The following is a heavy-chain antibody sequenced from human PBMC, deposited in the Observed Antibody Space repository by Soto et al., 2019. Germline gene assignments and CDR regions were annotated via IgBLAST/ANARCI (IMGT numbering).Heavy chain of an antibody. CDR2: IHHSGRT. D-gene: IGHD4-17*01. V-gene: IGHV4-59*08. Sequence: SETLSLTCTVSGGSISSYYWSWIRQPPGKRLEYIGYIHHSGRTTYNPFLKSRVTISVDASKNQFSLRLNSVNAADTAVYYCARPDPLTTVTSSPGNLDYWGQGTLVTVSS. J-gene: IGHJ4*02. CDR3: ARPDPLTTVTSSPGNLDY. CDR1: GGSISSYY.